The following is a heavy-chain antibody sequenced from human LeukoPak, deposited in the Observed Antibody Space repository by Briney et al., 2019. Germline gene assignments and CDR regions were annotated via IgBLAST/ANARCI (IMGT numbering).Heavy chain of an antibody. CDR2: LFSGGDT. CDR3: ARQGFDSGFDY. D-gene: IGHD2-21*01. J-gene: IGHJ4*01. Sequence: GGSLRLSCAASGFSFRRYYMSWVRQAPGKGLQWVSVLFSGGDTYYADSVKDRFSISRDSSRETLFLRMNSLRADETAVYYCARQGFDSGFDYWGHGTMVTVSS. V-gene: IGHV3-66*04. CDR1: GFSFRRYY.